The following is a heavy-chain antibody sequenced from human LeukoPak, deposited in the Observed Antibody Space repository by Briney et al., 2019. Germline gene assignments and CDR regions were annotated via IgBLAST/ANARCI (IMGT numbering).Heavy chain of an antibody. D-gene: IGHD6-13*01. CDR3: VRGRKRYVGIAAADFDY. Sequence: ASVNVSCKASGYTFTSNDINWVRQATGQGLEWMGWMNPNSGNTGYAQKFQDRVTMTRNISISTAYMELSSLRSEDTAVYYCVRGRKRYVGIAAADFDYWGQGILVTVSS. V-gene: IGHV1-8*01. CDR2: MNPNSGNT. CDR1: GYTFTSND. J-gene: IGHJ4*02.